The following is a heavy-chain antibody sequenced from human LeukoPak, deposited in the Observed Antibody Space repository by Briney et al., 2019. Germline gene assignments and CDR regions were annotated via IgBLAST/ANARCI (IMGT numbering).Heavy chain of an antibody. CDR1: GFSIRTYY. Sequence: GGSLRLSCAASGFSIRTYYMSWVRQVPGEGLEWVSVIYSGGTIRYADSVKGRFTFSRDNFKDTLNLQMNSLRADDTAVYYCVRAVHHNFYSDSSGYYGDAFDVWGQGTVVTVSS. J-gene: IGHJ3*01. CDR2: IYSGGTI. D-gene: IGHD3-22*01. V-gene: IGHV3-53*01. CDR3: VRAVHHNFYSDSSGYYGDAFDV.